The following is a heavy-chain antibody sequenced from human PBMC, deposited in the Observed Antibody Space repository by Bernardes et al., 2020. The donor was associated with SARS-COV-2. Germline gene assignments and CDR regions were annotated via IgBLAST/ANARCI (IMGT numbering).Heavy chain of an antibody. CDR1: GFTFSSYA. V-gene: IGHV3-23*01. Sequence: GGSLRLSCAASGFTFSSYAMSWVRQAPGKGLEWVSAISGSGGSTYYADSVKGRFTISRDNSKNTLYLQMNSLRAEDTAVYYCAKDVYCGGDCYSPEYFQHWGQGTLVTVSS. J-gene: IGHJ1*01. CDR3: AKDVYCGGDCYSPEYFQH. CDR2: ISGSGGST. D-gene: IGHD2-21*01.